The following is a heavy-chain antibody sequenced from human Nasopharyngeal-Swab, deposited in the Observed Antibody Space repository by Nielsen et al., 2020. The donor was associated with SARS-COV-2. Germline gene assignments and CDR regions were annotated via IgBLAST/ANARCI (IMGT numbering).Heavy chain of an antibody. V-gene: IGHV4-34*01. CDR2: VNHRGST. D-gene: IGHD2-21*01. J-gene: IGHJ6*03. Sequence: WIRQPPGKGLEWIAEVNHRGSTNYSPSLKSRVTISMDRSKNQFSLKVTSVTAADTAVYYCARSGLFTLGPYSYYYMDVWGKGTTVTVSS. CDR3: ARSGLFTLGPYSYYYMDV.